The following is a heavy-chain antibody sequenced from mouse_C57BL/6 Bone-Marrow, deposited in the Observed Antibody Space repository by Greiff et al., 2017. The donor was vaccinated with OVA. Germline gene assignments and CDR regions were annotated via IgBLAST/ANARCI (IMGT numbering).Heavy chain of an antibody. CDR2: INPNNGGT. D-gene: IGHD2-4*01. V-gene: IGHV1-18*01. J-gene: IGHJ3*01. Sequence: EVKLVESGPELVKPGASVKIPCKASGYTFTDYNMDWVKQSHGKSLEWIGDINPNNGGTIYNQKFKGKATLTVDKSSSTAYMELRSLTSEDTAVYYCARLYYDYDWFAYWGQGTLVTVSA. CDR3: ARLYYDYDWFAY. CDR1: GYTFTDYN.